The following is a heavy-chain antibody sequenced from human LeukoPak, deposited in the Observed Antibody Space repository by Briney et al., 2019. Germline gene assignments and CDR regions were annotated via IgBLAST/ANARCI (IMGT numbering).Heavy chain of an antibody. CDR3: ARIVTPGAVDI. CDR1: GGSFSGYY. CDR2: INHSGST. V-gene: IGHV4-34*01. Sequence: SETLSLTCVVYGGSFSGYYWSWIRQPPGKGLEWIGEINHSGSTYYNPSLKSRVTISVDTSKNQFSLKLSSVTAADTAVYYCARIVTPGAVDIWGQGTMITVSS. D-gene: IGHD2-15*01. J-gene: IGHJ3*02.